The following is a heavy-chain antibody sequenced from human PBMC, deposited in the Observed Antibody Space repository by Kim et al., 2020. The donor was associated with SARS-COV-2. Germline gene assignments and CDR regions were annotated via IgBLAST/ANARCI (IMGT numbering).Heavy chain of an antibody. J-gene: IGHJ6*02. CDR3: AREGSEGPNCSSTSCYTGYYYYGMDV. Sequence: SVKVSCKASGGTFSSYAISWVRQAPGQGLEWMGGIIPIFGTANYAQKFQGRVTITADESTSTAYMELSSLRSEDTAVYYCAREGSEGPNCSSTSCYTGYYYYGMDVWGQGTTVTVSS. CDR1: GGTFSSYA. CDR2: IIPIFGTA. V-gene: IGHV1-69*13. D-gene: IGHD2-2*02.